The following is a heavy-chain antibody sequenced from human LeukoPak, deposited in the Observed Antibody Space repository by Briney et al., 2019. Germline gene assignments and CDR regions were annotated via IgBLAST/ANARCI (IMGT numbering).Heavy chain of an antibody. CDR2: ISSSSSYI. Sequence: GGSLRLSCAASGFTFSSYSMNWVRQAPGKGVEWVSSISSSSSYIYYADSVRGGFTISRENAKNSLYLQMNSLRAEDTAVYYCARDRSEDIVVVPAAMLGGDYWGQGTLVTVSS. CDR1: GFTFSSYS. J-gene: IGHJ4*02. D-gene: IGHD2-2*01. V-gene: IGHV3-21*01. CDR3: ARDRSEDIVVVPAAMLGGDY.